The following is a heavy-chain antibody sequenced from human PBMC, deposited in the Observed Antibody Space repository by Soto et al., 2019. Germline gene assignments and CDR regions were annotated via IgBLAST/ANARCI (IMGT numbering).Heavy chain of an antibody. V-gene: IGHV3-30*03. CDR2: VSNDGIRK. J-gene: IGHJ5*01. D-gene: IGHD3-22*01. Sequence: QVQLVESGGGVVQPGRFLRLTCAASGFIFSGSGMHWVRQAPGKGLEGVSLVSNDGIRKYYGDSVKGRFTISRDNAENTLYLQMNSLRAEDTAVYYCARWVGGSMYDNSGKYDSWGQGTLVTVSS. CDR1: GFIFSGSG. CDR3: ARWVGGSMYDNSGKYDS.